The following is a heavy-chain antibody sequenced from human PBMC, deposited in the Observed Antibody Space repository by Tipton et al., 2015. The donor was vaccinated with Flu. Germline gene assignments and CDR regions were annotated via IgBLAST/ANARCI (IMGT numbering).Heavy chain of an antibody. CDR3: ASTTGYSSSWYPMFFDY. CDR2: IYHTGNT. D-gene: IGHD6-13*01. Sequence: TLSLTCIVSDYSISSGDYWGWIRQPPGKGLEWIGSIYHTGNTYYSPSLKSRVTISVDTPKNQFSLKLTSVTAADTAVYYCASTTGYSSSWYPMFFDYWGQGALVTVSS. J-gene: IGHJ4*02. V-gene: IGHV4-38-2*02. CDR1: DYSISSGDY.